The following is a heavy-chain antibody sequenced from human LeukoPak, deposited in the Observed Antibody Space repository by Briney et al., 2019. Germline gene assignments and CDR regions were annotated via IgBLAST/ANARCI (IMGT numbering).Heavy chain of an antibody. V-gene: IGHV1-8*01. CDR2: MNPNSGNT. CDR3: ARGGDYGDYDGY. Sequence: ASVKVSCKASGHTFTSYDINWVRQATGQGLEWMGWMNPNSGNTGYAQKFQGRVTMTRNTSISTAYMELSSLRSEDTAVYYCARGGDYGDYDGYWGQGTLVAVSS. CDR1: GHTFTSYD. J-gene: IGHJ4*02. D-gene: IGHD4-17*01.